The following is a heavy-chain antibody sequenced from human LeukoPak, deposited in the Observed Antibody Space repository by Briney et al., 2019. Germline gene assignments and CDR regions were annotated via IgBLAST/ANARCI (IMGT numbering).Heavy chain of an antibody. V-gene: IGHV1-2*02. D-gene: IGHD3-22*01. Sequence: EASVKVSCKASGYTFTGYYMHWVRQAPGQGLEWMGWINPNSGGTNYAQKFQGRVTMTRDTSISTAYMELSRLRSDDTAVYYCARMWLIVVGHFDYWGQGTLVTVSS. CDR2: INPNSGGT. CDR3: ARMWLIVVGHFDY. CDR1: GYTFTGYY. J-gene: IGHJ4*02.